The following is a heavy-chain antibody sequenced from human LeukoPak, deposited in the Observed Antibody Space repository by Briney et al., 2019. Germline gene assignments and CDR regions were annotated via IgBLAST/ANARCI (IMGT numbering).Heavy chain of an antibody. V-gene: IGHV4-4*07. J-gene: IGHJ5*02. Sequence: PSETLSLTCTVSGGSISSYYWSWIRQPAGKGLEWIGRIYTSGGINYNPSLKSRVTISVDTSKNQFSLKLSSVTAADTAVYYCAREGLNMVRGIIPKEAWGWFNPWGQGTLVTVSS. CDR2: IYTSGGI. CDR1: GGSISSYY. CDR3: AREGLNMVRGIIPKEAWGWFNP. D-gene: IGHD3-10*01.